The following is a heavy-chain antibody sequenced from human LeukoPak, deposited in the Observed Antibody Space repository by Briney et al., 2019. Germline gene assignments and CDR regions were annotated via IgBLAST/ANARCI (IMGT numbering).Heavy chain of an antibody. D-gene: IGHD3-10*01. V-gene: IGHV3-74*01. J-gene: IGHJ4*02. Sequence: PGGSLRLSCAASGFTFSTYWMHWVRQAPGTGLVWVSRIRSDGSNSNYADRVKGRFTISRDNAKNTLYLQMNSLRAEDTAVYHCVRVGGRSSIGGDCWGQGTLVTVSS. CDR3: VRVGGRSSIGGDC. CDR2: IRSDGSNS. CDR1: GFTFSTYW.